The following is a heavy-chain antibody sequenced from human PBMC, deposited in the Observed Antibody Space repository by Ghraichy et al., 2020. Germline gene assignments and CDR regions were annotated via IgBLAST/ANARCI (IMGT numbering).Heavy chain of an antibody. CDR1: GFTFGGYA. CDR3: TQVDTAMVTSRY. D-gene: IGHD5-18*01. V-gene: IGHV3-49*03. J-gene: IGHJ4*02. CDR2: IRSKAYGGTT. Sequence: GGSLRLSCTASGFTFGGYAMSWFRQAPGKGLEWVGFIRSKAYGGTTEYDASGKGRFTISRDDSKSIAYLQMNSLKTEDTAVYYCTQVDTAMVTSRYWGQGTLVTVSS.